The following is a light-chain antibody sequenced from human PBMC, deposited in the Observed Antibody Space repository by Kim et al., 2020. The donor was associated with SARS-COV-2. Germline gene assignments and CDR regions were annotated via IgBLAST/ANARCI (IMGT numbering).Light chain of an antibody. CDR3: ASWDDRLNGMV. CDR2: TNT. J-gene: IGLJ3*02. V-gene: IGLV1-44*01. CDR1: SSNIGSNI. Sequence: ELTQPPSVSGPPGQWVTISCSGSSSNIGSNIVNWFQQLPGKAPQLLIYTNTKRPSGVPDRFSGSKSGTSASLAISGLQSEDEADYYCASWDDRLNGMVFGGGTQLTVL.